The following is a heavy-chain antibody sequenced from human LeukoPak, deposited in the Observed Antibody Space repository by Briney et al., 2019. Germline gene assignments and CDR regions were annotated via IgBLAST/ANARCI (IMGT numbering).Heavy chain of an antibody. CDR1: GGSFSGYY. Sequence: SETLSLTCAVYGGSFSGYYCSWIRQPPGKGLEWIGEINHSGSTNYNPSLKSRVTISVDTSKNQFSLKLSSVTAADTAVYYCARDLYGDRDYWDQGTLVTVSS. CDR2: INHSGST. CDR3: ARDLYGDRDY. D-gene: IGHD4-17*01. J-gene: IGHJ4*02. V-gene: IGHV4-34*01.